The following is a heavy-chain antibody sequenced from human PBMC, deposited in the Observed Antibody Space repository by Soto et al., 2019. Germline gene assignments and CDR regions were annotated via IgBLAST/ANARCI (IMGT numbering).Heavy chain of an antibody. D-gene: IGHD3-3*01. Sequence: GASVKVSCKASGYTFTGYYMHWVRQAPGQGLEWMGWINPNSGGTNYAQKFQGWVTMTRDTSISTAYMELSRLRSDDTAVYYCARVGSSAERFLGGDYGMDVWGQGTTVTVSS. J-gene: IGHJ6*02. V-gene: IGHV1-2*04. CDR1: GYTFTGYY. CDR3: ARVGSSAERFLGGDYGMDV. CDR2: INPNSGGT.